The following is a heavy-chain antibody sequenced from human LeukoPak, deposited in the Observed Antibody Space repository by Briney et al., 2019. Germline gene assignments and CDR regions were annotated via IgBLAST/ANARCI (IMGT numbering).Heavy chain of an antibody. J-gene: IGHJ4*02. CDR3: ARVRSYYDSSGYDY. Sequence: GGSLRLSCAASGFTVSSNYMSWVRQAPGKGLEWVSVVYSGGSTNYADSVKGRFTISRDNSKNTLYLQMYTLRAEDTAVYYCARVRSYYDSSGYDYWGQGTLVTVSS. CDR2: VYSGGST. D-gene: IGHD3-22*01. V-gene: IGHV3-53*01. CDR1: GFTVSSNY.